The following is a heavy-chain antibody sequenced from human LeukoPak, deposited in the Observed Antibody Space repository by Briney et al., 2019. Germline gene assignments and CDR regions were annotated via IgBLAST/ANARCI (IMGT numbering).Heavy chain of an antibody. CDR3: AAGWVCSGGSCYYYFDY. CDR2: IVVSSGNT. J-gene: IGHJ4*02. Sequence: GTSVKVSCKASGFTFTSSAMQWVRQARGQRLEWIGWIVVSSGNTNYAQKFQERVTITRDMSTSTAYMELSSLRSEDTAVYYCAAGWVCSGGSCYYYFDYWGQGTLVTVSS. V-gene: IGHV1-58*02. D-gene: IGHD2-15*01. CDR1: GFTFTSSA.